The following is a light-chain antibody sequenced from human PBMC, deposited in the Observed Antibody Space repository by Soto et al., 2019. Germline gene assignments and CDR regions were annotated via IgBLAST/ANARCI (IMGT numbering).Light chain of an antibody. V-gene: IGKV3-20*01. J-gene: IGKJ1*01. CDR3: KQYGSSPPT. Sequence: EIVMTQSPGTLSLSLGERAPLSCRASQSVSSSYLAWYQQKPGQAPRLLIYGASSRATGIPDRFSGSGSGTDFTLTISRLEPEDFAVYYCKQYGSSPPTFGQGTKVDIK. CDR2: GAS. CDR1: QSVSSSY.